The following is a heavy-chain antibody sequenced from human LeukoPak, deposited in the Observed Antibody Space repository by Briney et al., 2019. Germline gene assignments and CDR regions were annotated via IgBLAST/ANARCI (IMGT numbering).Heavy chain of an antibody. CDR3: ATYYYGSGSGLDY. Sequence: ASVKVSCKASGGTFSSYAISWVRQAPGQGLEWMGGIIPIFGTANYAQKFQGRVTMTEDTSTDTAYMELSSLRSEDTAVYYCATYYYGSGSGLDYWGQGTLVTVSS. J-gene: IGHJ4*02. CDR1: GGTFSSYA. CDR2: IIPIFGTA. V-gene: IGHV1-69*06. D-gene: IGHD3-10*01.